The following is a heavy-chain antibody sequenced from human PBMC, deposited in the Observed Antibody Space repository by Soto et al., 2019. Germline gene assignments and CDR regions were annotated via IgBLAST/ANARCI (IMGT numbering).Heavy chain of an antibody. CDR3: ARVASPYYYGSGSYIWFDP. V-gene: IGHV4-59*01. J-gene: IGHJ5*02. D-gene: IGHD3-10*01. CDR2: IYYSGST. Sequence: SETLSLTCTVSGGSISSYYWSWIRQPPGKGLEWIGYIYYSGSTNYNPSLKSRVTISVDTSKNQFSLKLSSVTAADTAVYYCARVASPYYYGSGSYIWFDPWGQGTLVTVSS. CDR1: GGSISSYY.